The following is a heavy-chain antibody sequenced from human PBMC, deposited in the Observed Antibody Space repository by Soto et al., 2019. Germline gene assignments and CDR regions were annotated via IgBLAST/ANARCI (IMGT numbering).Heavy chain of an antibody. CDR2: INSDETTT. CDR3: ARGFRWGMDV. J-gene: IGHJ6*02. V-gene: IGHV3-74*01. D-gene: IGHD3-16*02. Sequence: EVQLVESGGGLVQPGGSLRLSCVASGFTISNYWMHWVRQAPGKGLMWVSRINSDETTTDYADSVKGRFTISRDNAENTLYLQMNSLRAEDSAVYYCARGFRWGMDVWGQGTTVTVSS. CDR1: GFTISNYW.